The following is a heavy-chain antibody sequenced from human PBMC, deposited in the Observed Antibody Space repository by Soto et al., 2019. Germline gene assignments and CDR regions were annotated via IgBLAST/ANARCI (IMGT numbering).Heavy chain of an antibody. J-gene: IGHJ6*02. CDR2: IYDSRNT. CDR3: ASSSLYGMDV. CDR1: AGSISFGYYY. V-gene: IGHV4-30-4*01. Sequence: PSETLSLTCSVSAGSISFGYYYWTWIREPPGKCLGWIGTIYDSRNTYYNPSLKSRLIISTDTTKIQFSLKVRSVTAADTAVYYCASSSLYGMDVWGQGTTVTVSS.